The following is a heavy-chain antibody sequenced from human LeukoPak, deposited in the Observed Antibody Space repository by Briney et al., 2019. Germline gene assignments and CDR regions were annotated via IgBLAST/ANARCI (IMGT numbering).Heavy chain of an antibody. D-gene: IGHD1-14*01. CDR1: GFTFSSYA. CDR2: ISGSGDKG. CDR3: AKPARTDYADY. J-gene: IGHJ4*02. V-gene: IGHV3-23*01. Sequence: GGSLRLSCAASGFTFSSYAMNWVRQVPGKGLEWVSSISGSGDKGYYADSVKGRFTISRDNSKNTLYLQMDSLRAEDTAVYYCAKPARTDYADYWGQGTQVTVSS.